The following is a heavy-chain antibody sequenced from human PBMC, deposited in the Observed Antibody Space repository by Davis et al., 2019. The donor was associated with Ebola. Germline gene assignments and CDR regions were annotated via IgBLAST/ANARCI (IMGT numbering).Heavy chain of an antibody. Sequence: PGGSLRLSCAASGFTFSSYGMHWVRQAPGKGLEWVAVISYDGSNKYYADSVKGRFTISRDNSKNTLYLQMNSLRAEDTAVYYCAKSRPPYQLPHSEGGMDVWGQGTTVTVSS. CDR3: AKSRPPYQLPHSEGGMDV. V-gene: IGHV3-30*18. CDR2: ISYDGSNK. J-gene: IGHJ6*02. D-gene: IGHD2-2*01. CDR1: GFTFSSYG.